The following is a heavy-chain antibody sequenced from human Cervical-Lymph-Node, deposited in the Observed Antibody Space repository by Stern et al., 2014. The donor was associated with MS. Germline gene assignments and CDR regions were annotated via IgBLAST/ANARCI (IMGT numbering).Heavy chain of an antibody. Sequence: VQLVESGAELKKTGSSVNVSCKASGGTLTRHTVTWVRQAPGQGLEWIGDIIPVFGTADYAQSLQGRVTITADVSTSTVYMELSSLRSEDTAVYYCAREGTKRSLCASWGLGTLVTVSS. CDR2: IIPVFGTA. D-gene: IGHD3-3*01. CDR3: AREGTKRSLCAS. J-gene: IGHJ5*02. V-gene: IGHV1-69*01. CDR1: GGTLTRHT.